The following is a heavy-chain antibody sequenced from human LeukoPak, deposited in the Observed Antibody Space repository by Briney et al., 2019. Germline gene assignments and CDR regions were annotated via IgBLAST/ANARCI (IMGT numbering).Heavy chain of an antibody. CDR3: ARLGVVVAATQIDY. J-gene: IGHJ4*02. Sequence: SETLSLTCTVSGGSISNYYWSWIRQPPGKGLEWIGYIYYSGNINYNPSLKSRVTISVDTSKNQFSLKLSSVTAADTAVYHCARLGVVVAATQIDYWGQGTLVTVSS. CDR2: IYYSGNI. CDR1: GGSISNYY. V-gene: IGHV4-59*08. D-gene: IGHD2-15*01.